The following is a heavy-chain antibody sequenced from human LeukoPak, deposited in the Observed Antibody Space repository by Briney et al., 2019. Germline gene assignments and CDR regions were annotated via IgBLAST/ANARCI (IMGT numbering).Heavy chain of an antibody. V-gene: IGHV3-48*03. Sequence: GGSLRLSCAASGFIFSSYAMNWVRQAPGKGLEWVSYISSSGSNIYYADSVKGRFTISRDNAKNSLYLQMNSLRAEDTAVYYCARGWISDSFDYWGQGTLVTVSS. CDR1: GFIFSSYA. CDR2: ISSSGSNI. J-gene: IGHJ4*02. D-gene: IGHD5-12*01. CDR3: ARGWISDSFDY.